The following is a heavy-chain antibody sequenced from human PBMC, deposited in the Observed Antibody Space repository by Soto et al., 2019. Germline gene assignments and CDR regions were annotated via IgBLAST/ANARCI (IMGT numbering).Heavy chain of an antibody. CDR2: INTDGSVA. V-gene: IGHV3-74*03. J-gene: IGHJ4*02. CDR3: VKDMQLWRLDS. CDR1: GLTFRSSW. D-gene: IGHD2-15*01. Sequence: EVQLVESGGGLVQPGESLRLSCAASGLTFRSSWMHWVRQAPGKGLVWVSRINTDGSVAMYVDSVKGRFTISRDNAKNTLYLHMNRLRAEDTAVYYCVKDMQLWRLDSWGPGTLVTVSS.